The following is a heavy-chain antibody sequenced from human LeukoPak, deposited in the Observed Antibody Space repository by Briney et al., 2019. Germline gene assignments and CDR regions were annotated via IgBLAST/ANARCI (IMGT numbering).Heavy chain of an antibody. CDR3: ARLRPTTIFGVVIIQHFDY. V-gene: IGHV4-39*01. J-gene: IGHJ4*02. Sequence: SETLSLTCTVSGGSISSSSYYWGWIRQPPGKWLEWIGSIYYSGSTYYNPSLKSRVTISVDTSKNQFSLKLSSVTAADTAVYYCARLRPTTIFGVVIIQHFDYWGQGTLVTVSS. CDR1: GGSISSSSYY. CDR2: IYYSGST. D-gene: IGHD3-3*01.